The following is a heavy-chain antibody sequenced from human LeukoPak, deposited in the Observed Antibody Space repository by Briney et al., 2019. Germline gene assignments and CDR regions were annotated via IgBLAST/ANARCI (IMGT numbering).Heavy chain of an antibody. V-gene: IGHV3-23*01. CDR1: GFTFSSNG. D-gene: IGHD3-10*01. J-gene: IGHJ4*02. CDR3: AKSIWFGELLI. CDR2: ISGSGGST. Sequence: GGSLRLSCAASGFTFSSNGMSWVRQAPGKGLEWVSAISGSGGSTYYADSVKGRFTISRDNSKNTLYLQMNSLRAEDTAVYYCAKSIWFGELLIWGQGTLVTVSS.